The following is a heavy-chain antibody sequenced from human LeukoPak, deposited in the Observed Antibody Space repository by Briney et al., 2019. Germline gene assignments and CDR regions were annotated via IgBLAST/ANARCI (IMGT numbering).Heavy chain of an antibody. D-gene: IGHD4-11*01. CDR1: GGSFSDYH. CDR2: INHSGSA. Sequence: PSETLSLTCAVYGGSFSDYHWTWIRQPPGKGLEWIGDINHSGSANYNPSLKSRVTISVDRSRNQFYLRLSPVTVADTALYYCARERASNNYNNWLDPWGQGTLVTVSS. J-gene: IGHJ5*02. V-gene: IGHV4-34*01. CDR3: ARERASNNYNNWLDP.